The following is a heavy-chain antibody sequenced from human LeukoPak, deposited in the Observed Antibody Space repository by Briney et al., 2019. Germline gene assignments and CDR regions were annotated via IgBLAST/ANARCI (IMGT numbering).Heavy chain of an antibody. Sequence: GGSLRLSCAASGFTFSSHTMTWVRQAPGMGLEWVSAISGSGDTTYYADSVKGRFTISRDNSKNTLYLQMNSLRAEDTAVYYCARNFRKLDYYGQGTLVTVSS. D-gene: IGHD3-9*01. CDR3: ARNFRKLDY. CDR2: ISGSGDTT. V-gene: IGHV3-23*01. J-gene: IGHJ4*02. CDR1: GFTFSSHT.